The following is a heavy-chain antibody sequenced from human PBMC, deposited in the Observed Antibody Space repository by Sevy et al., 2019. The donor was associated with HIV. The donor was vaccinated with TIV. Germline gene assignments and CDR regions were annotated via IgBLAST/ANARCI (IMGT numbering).Heavy chain of an antibody. V-gene: IGHV3-7*01. Sequence: GGSLRLSCTASGFAFRTFWMNWVRQAPGKGLEWVANIKQDGSVKYYVDSVKGRFTISRDNAKNSVYVKMSSLTVEDTAGDYCARQRGWICSHDVCSPYYSDSWGQGTLVTVSS. CDR2: IKQDGSVK. D-gene: IGHD5-12*01. J-gene: IGHJ4*02. CDR1: GFAFRTFW. CDR3: ARQRGWICSHDVCSPYYSDS.